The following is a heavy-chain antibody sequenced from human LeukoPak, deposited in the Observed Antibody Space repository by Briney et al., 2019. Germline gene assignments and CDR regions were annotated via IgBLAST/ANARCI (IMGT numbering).Heavy chain of an antibody. CDR3: ARDREYCSGGSCYVNWFDP. D-gene: IGHD2-15*01. Sequence: SETLSLTCTVSGGSISSGDYYWSWIRQPPGKGLEWIGYIYYSGSTYYNPSLKSRVTISVDTSKNQFSLKLSSVTAADTAVYYCARDREYCSGGSCYVNWFDPWGQGTLVTVSS. V-gene: IGHV4-30-4*01. CDR1: GGSISSGDYY. J-gene: IGHJ5*02. CDR2: IYYSGST.